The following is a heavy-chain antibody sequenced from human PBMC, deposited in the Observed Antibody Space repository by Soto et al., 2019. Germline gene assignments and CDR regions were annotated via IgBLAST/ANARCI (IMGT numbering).Heavy chain of an antibody. J-gene: IGHJ3*01. CDR2: IKSKTDGGTT. CDR3: TTDPYPFQTRMNAFDL. V-gene: IGHV3-15*07. Sequence: PGGSLRLSCAASGLTFTNAWMNWVRQAPGKGLEWVGRIKSKTDGGTTDYAAPVKGRFSISRDDSKNTMSLQMNSLKTEDTAVYYCTTDPYPFQTRMNAFDLWGQGTMVTVS. CDR1: GLTFTNAW.